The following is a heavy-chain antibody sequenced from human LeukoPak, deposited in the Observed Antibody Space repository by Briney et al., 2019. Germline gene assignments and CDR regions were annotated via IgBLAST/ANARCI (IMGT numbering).Heavy chain of an antibody. V-gene: IGHV3-9*01. CDR3: ARDPDVDTAMGDAFDI. Sequence: GGSLRLSCAASGFTFDDYAMHWVRQAPGKGLEWVSGISWNSGSIGYADSVKGRFTISRDNAKNSLYLQMNSLRAEDTAVYYCARDPDVDTAMGDAFDIWGQGTMVTVSS. CDR1: GFTFDDYA. D-gene: IGHD5-18*01. CDR2: ISWNSGSI. J-gene: IGHJ3*02.